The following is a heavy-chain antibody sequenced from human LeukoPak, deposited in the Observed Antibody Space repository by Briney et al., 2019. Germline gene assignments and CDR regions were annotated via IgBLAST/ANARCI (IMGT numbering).Heavy chain of an antibody. CDR3: ASDRSSGLYYYDSSGLLY. CDR1: GFTFSAYY. Sequence: GGSLRLSCAASGFTFSAYYMNWIRQAPGKGLEWVSYISSSGDTIYYADSVQGRFTISRDNVKNSVYLQLNSLRAEDTAVYYCASDRSSGLYYYDSSGLLYWGQGTLVTVSS. CDR2: ISSSGDTI. J-gene: IGHJ4*02. V-gene: IGHV3-11*04. D-gene: IGHD3-22*01.